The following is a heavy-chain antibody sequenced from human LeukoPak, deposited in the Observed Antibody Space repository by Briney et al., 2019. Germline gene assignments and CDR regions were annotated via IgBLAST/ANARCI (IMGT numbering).Heavy chain of an antibody. CDR1: GYTFTSYD. Sequence: ASVKVSCRASGYTFTSYDINWVRQATGQGLEWMGWMNPNSGNTGYAQKFQGRVTITRNTSISTAYMELSSLRSEDTAVYYCARGREPWLPDYWGQGTLVTVSS. CDR2: MNPNSGNT. J-gene: IGHJ4*02. CDR3: ARGREPWLPDY. D-gene: IGHD1-26*01. V-gene: IGHV1-8*03.